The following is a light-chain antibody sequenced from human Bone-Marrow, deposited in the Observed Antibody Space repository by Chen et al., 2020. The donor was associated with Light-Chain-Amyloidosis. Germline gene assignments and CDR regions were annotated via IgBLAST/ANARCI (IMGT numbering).Light chain of an antibody. Sequence: SYVLTQPSSVSAAPAQTATSAGGENNIASTSVHWYQQTPGQAPLLVVYDDSDRPAGIPERLSGTNSGTTATLTISRVEAGDEADYYCQVWDRSSDRPVFGGGTKLTVL. CDR1: NIASTS. V-gene: IGLV3-21*02. J-gene: IGLJ3*02. CDR2: DDS. CDR3: QVWDRSSDRPV.